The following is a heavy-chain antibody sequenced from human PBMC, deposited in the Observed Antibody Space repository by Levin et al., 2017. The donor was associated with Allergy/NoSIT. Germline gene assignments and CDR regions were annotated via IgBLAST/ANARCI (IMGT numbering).Heavy chain of an antibody. Sequence: PSETLSLTCAVYGGSFSDYYWSWIRQPPGKGLEWIGEINHSGSTNYNPSLKSRVTISIDTSKNQFSLKLSSMTAADTAVYFCASSSLVRGEIDWGQGTLVTVSS. CDR3: ASSSLVRGEID. CDR2: INHSGST. J-gene: IGHJ4*02. D-gene: IGHD3-10*01. CDR1: GGSFSDYY. V-gene: IGHV4-34*01.